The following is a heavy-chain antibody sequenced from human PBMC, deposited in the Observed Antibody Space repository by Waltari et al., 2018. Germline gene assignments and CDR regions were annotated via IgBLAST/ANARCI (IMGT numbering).Heavy chain of an antibody. CDR2: IIPIFGTA. J-gene: IGHJ4*02. D-gene: IGHD3-22*01. V-gene: IGHV1-69*05. CDR1: GGTFSSYA. Sequence: QVQLVQSGAEVKKPGSSVKVSCKASGGTFSSYAIRWVRQAPGQGLEWMGGIIPIFGTANYAQKFQGRVTITTDESTSTAYMELSSLRSEDTAVYYCARVGSSGYDHYFDYWGQGTLVTVSS. CDR3: ARVGSSGYDHYFDY.